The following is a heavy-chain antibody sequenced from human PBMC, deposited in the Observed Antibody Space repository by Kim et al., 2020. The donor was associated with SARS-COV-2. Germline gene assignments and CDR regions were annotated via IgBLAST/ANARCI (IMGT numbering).Heavy chain of an antibody. V-gene: IGHV3-21*01. J-gene: IGHJ6*01. Sequence: GGSLRLSCAASGFTFSSYSMNWVRQAPGKGLEWVSSISSSSSLIYYEDSVRGRFTISRDNAKNSRYQQMNSLRAETTAWDYCGGDGNNKKHYYYYGMDV. CDR3: GGDGNNKKHYYYYGMDV. D-gene: IGHD1-1*01. CDR2: ISSSSSLI. CDR1: GFTFSSYS.